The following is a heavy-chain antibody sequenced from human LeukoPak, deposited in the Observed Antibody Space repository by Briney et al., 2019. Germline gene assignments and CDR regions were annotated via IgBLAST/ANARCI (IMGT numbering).Heavy chain of an antibody. CDR3: ARDLNWNNWFDP. CDR2: ISTSSSYI. Sequence: PGGSLRLSCAASGFTFSSSSMNWVRQTPGKGLEWVSSISTSSSYIYYADSVKGRFTISRDNAKNSLYLQMNSLRAGDTGVYYCARDLNWNNWFDPWGQGTLVTVSS. J-gene: IGHJ5*02. D-gene: IGHD1-1*01. CDR1: GFTFSSSS. V-gene: IGHV3-21*01.